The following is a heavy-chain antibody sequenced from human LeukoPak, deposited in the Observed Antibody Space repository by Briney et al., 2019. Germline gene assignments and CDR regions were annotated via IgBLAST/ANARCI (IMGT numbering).Heavy chain of an antibody. Sequence: GGSLRLSCAASGFTFSSYSMNWVRQAPGKGLEWVSSISSSSTYIYYADSVKGRFTISRDNAKNSLYLQMNSLRAEDTAVYYCARGDSGSYYFDYWGQGTLVTVSS. J-gene: IGHJ4*02. CDR3: ARGDSGSYYFDY. CDR2: ISSSSTYI. CDR1: GFTFSSYS. V-gene: IGHV3-21*01. D-gene: IGHD1-26*01.